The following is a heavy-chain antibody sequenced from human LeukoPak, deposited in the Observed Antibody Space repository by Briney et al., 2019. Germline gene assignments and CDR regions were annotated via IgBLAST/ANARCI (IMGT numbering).Heavy chain of an antibody. Sequence: GGPLRLSCAASGFAFSDYYMSWIRQAPGKGLEWVSHISGSSTYTNYADSVKGRFTISRDNANNSLYLQMTSLTAEDTAVFYCARVGSRGYYFDYWGQGTLVSVSS. J-gene: IGHJ4*02. CDR2: ISGSSTYT. V-gene: IGHV3-11*06. CDR1: GFAFSDYY. D-gene: IGHD1-26*01. CDR3: ARVGSRGYYFDY.